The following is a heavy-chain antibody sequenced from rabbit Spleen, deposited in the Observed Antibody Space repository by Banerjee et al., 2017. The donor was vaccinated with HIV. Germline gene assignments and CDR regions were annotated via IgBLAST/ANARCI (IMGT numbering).Heavy chain of an antibody. CDR3: GRGDIGAAIYLSL. J-gene: IGHJ4*01. CDR2: IYTYSGDT. Sequence: QEQLVESGGGLVQPGGSLKLTCKASGFSFSSYYWICWVRQAPGKGLELIGCIYTYSGDTGYASWAKGRFTISKTSTTVTLQLNSLTAADTATYFCGRGDIGAAIYLSLWGPGTLVTVS. CDR1: GFSFSSYYW. D-gene: IGHD2-1*01. V-gene: IGHV1S45*01.